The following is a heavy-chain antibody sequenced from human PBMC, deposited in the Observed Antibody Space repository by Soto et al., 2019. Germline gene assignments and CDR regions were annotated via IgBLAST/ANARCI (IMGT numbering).Heavy chain of an antibody. CDR2: IFYSGST. D-gene: IGHD6-19*01. Sequence: SETLSLTCTVSGGSISSYYWSWIRQPPGKGLEWIGYIFYSGSTNYNPSLKSRVSISVDTSKNQFSLKLSSVTAADTAVYYCARRYSSGFDYWGQGTLVTVSS. J-gene: IGHJ4*02. CDR3: ARRYSSGFDY. V-gene: IGHV4-59*08. CDR1: GGSISSYY.